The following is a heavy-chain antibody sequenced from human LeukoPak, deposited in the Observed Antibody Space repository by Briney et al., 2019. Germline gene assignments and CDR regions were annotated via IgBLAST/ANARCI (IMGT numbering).Heavy chain of an antibody. V-gene: IGHV3-11*05. CDR2: ISSSSSFT. Sequence: GGSLRLSCAASGFTFSDYYMSWIRQAPGKGLEWVSYISSSSSFTNYADSVKGRFTISRDNAKNSLYLQMNSLRAEDTAVYYCAKARGIRYYYGMDVWGQGTTVTVSS. CDR3: AKARGIRYYYGMDV. CDR1: GFTFSDYY. D-gene: IGHD1-26*01. J-gene: IGHJ6*02.